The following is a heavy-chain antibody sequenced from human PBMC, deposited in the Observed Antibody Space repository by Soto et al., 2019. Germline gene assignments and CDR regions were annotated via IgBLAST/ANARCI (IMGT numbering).Heavy chain of an antibody. J-gene: IGHJ5*01. V-gene: IGHV3-30*18. CDR3: AKLGDAVSGYFDF. CDR1: VFPCSSYA. D-gene: IGHD3-3*01. CDR2: VSFDGSHK. Sequence: GSLRVSCAASVFPCSSYAIHWVRQAPGKGLEWVADVSFDGSHKTYAVPVRGRFTISRDNSKKTVYLQMNSLRAEDTALYYCAKLGDAVSGYFDFWGQGTQVTVSS.